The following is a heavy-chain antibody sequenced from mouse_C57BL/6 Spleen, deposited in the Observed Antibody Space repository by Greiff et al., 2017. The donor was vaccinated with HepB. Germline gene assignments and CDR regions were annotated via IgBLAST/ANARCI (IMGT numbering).Heavy chain of an antibody. Sequence: EVQLVESGGGLVQPGGSLKLSCAASGFTFSDYYMYWVRQTPEKRLEWVAYISNGGGSTKYPDTRKGRFTISRDNAKNTLYLQMSRLKSEDTAMYYCARPPGWGEYAMDYWGQGTSVTVSS. CDR2: ISNGGGST. CDR3: ARPPGWGEYAMDY. V-gene: IGHV5-12*01. CDR1: GFTFSDYY. D-gene: IGHD2-3*01. J-gene: IGHJ4*01.